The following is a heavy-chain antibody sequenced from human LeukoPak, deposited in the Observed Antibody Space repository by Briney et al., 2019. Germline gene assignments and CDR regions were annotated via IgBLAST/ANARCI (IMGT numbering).Heavy chain of an antibody. CDR1: GLTLSTYA. CDR2: ISYDGSSK. CDR3: ARDRGYAYGWYMDV. V-gene: IGHV3-30*04. Sequence: GGPLTLSRAPSGLTLSTYAMLWLRQAPGKGLEGVAVISYDGSSKYYADSVKGRYTISRDNSKNTLYVQMNGLRTQDTAVYNCARDRGYAYGWYMDVWGKETTVTVSS. D-gene: IGHD5-18*01. J-gene: IGHJ6*03.